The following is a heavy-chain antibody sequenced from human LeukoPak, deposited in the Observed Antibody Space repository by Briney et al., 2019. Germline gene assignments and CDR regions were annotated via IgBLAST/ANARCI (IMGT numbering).Heavy chain of an antibody. V-gene: IGHV4-61*02. Sequence: SETLSLTCTVSDNSNSSGDNYWSWIRQPAGKGLEWIGCIYTSGSTNYNPSLKSRVTISGDTSKNQFSLRLSSVTAADTAVYYCARASYSYDINGWVPFDYWGQGTLVTVSS. J-gene: IGHJ4*02. CDR2: IYTSGST. CDR1: DNSNSSGDNY. D-gene: IGHD3-22*01. CDR3: ARASYSYDINGWVPFDY.